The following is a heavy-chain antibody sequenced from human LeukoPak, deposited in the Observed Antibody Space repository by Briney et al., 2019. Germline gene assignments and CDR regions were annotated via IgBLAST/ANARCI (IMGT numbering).Heavy chain of an antibody. D-gene: IGHD6-19*01. CDR2: IYSGGST. CDR3: AKDRWGAVASFDY. CDR1: GFTVSSDS. J-gene: IGHJ4*02. Sequence: GGSLRLSCTVSGFTVSSDSMSWVRQAPGKGLEWVSFIYSGGSTHYSDSVKGRFTISRDNSKNALYLQMNSLESEDTAVYYCAKDRWGAVASFDYWGQGTLVTVSS. V-gene: IGHV3-53*05.